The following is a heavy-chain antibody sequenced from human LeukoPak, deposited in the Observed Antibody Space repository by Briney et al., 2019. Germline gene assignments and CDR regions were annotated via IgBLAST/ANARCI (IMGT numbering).Heavy chain of an antibody. D-gene: IGHD2-2*01. CDR1: GASISDYY. J-gene: IGHJ4*02. CDR2: VSSRGAT. V-gene: IGHV4-59*01. CDR3: ARAQKTMLSRAVYFFDF. Sequence: SETLPLTCTVPGASISDYYWSWIRHSPTRGLEWIAYVSSRGATNNNPSLKSRVTTSAHTSENQLSLKLTSVTAADTAVYYCARAQKTMLSRAVYFFDFWGQGLLVTVSS.